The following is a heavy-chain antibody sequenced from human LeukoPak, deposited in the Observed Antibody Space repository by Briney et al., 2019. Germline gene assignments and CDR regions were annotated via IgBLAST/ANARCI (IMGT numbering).Heavy chain of an antibody. V-gene: IGHV1-8*02. CDR1: GYTFTSYY. Sequence: ASVKVSCKASGYTFTSYYMHWVRQATGQGLEWMGWMNPNSGNTGYAQKFQGRVTMTRNTSISTAYMELSSLRSEDTAVYYCARGFYGSGSYFWSYYYYYMDVWGKGTTVTVSS. CDR3: ARGFYGSGSYFWSYYYYYMDV. CDR2: MNPNSGNT. J-gene: IGHJ6*03. D-gene: IGHD3-10*01.